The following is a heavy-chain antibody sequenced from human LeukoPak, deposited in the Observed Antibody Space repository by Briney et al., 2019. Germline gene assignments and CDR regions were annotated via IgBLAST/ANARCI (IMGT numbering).Heavy chain of an antibody. CDR3: ARDAGVAQGYYYYGMDV. CDR2: INPTSFGT. D-gene: IGHD2-15*01. J-gene: IGHJ6*02. Sequence: ASVKVSCKASGYTFTGYYIHWVRQAPGQGLEWMGWINPTSFGTKYEQKFQGRVTMTRDTSISTDYMELSDLRSDDTAVYYCARDAGVAQGYYYYGMDVWGQGTTVTVSS. V-gene: IGHV1-2*02. CDR1: GYTFTGYY.